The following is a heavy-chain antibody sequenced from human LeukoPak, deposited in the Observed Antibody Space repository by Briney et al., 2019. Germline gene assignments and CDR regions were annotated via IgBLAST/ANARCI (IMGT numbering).Heavy chain of an antibody. CDR3: ARDSGGYYEN. Sequence: GGSLRLSCAASGSTLSSYSMNWVRQAPGKGLEWVSSISSSSSYIYYADSVKGRFTISRDNAKNSLYLQMNSLRAEDTAVYYCARDSGGYYENWGQGTLVTVSS. CDR2: ISSSSSYI. D-gene: IGHD3-10*01. CDR1: GSTLSSYS. J-gene: IGHJ4*02. V-gene: IGHV3-21*01.